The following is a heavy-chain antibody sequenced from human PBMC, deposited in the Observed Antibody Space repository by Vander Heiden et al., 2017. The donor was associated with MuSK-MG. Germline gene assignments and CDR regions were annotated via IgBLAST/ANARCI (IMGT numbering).Heavy chain of an antibody. CDR1: GYSFTKYW. V-gene: IGHV5-51*03. D-gene: IGHD1-20*01. CDR3: ARSCNWNDDYDY. CDR2: IYPGDSDT. J-gene: IGHJ4*02. Sequence: EVHLVQSGTGVKKPGESLKISCKGSGYSFTKYWIGWVRQMPGKGLEWMGIIYPGDSDTRYSPSFQGQVTISVDKSISTAYLQWSSLKASDTAVYYCARSCNWNDDYDYWGQGTLVTVSS.